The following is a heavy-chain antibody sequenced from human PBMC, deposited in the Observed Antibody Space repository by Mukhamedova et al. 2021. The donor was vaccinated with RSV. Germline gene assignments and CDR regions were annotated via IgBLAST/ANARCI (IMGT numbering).Heavy chain of an antibody. Sequence: GGFIRSKAYGGTTEYAASVKGRFTISRDDSKSIAYLQMNSLKTEDTAVYYCTRGSPGPGYDAFDIWGQGTMVTVSS. J-gene: IGHJ3*02. D-gene: IGHD3-10*01. CDR2: IRSKAYGGTT. CDR3: TRGSPGPGYDAFDI. V-gene: IGHV3-49*02.